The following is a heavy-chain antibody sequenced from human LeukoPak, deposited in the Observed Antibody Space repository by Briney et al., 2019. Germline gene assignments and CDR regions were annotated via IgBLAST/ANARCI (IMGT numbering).Heavy chain of an antibody. Sequence: GGSLRLSCAASGFTFSGYGMHWVRQAPGKGLEWVSFIRYDGSDKYYADSVKGRFTISRDNSKNTLYLQMNSLRVEDTAVYYCARMLGATPTWGQGTMVTVSS. CDR2: IRYDGSDK. CDR3: ARMLGATPT. D-gene: IGHD1-26*01. J-gene: IGHJ3*01. V-gene: IGHV3-30*02. CDR1: GFTFSGYG.